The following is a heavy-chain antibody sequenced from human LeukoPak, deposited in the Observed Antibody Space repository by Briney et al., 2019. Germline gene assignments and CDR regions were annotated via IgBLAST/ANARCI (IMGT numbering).Heavy chain of an antibody. CDR3: ARLGDGSGSYYIY. D-gene: IGHD3-10*01. CDR1: GGSISNYY. J-gene: IGHJ4*02. V-gene: IGHV4-59*08. Sequence: SETLSLTCTVSGGSISNYYWSWIRQPPGKGLEWIGYMYYSGSTTYNPSLKSRVTISVDTSKNQFSLKLSSVTAADTAVYYCARLGDGSGSYYIYWGQGTLVTVSS. CDR2: MYYSGST.